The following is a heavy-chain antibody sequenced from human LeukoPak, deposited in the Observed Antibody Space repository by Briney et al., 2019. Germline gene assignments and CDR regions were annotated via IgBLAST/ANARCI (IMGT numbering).Heavy chain of an antibody. CDR1: GGTFSSYA. V-gene: IGHV1-69*06. Sequence: SVKVSGKASGGTFSSYAISWVRQAPGQGLEWMGGIIPIFGTANYAQKFQGRVTMTEDTSTDTAYMELSSLRSEDTAVYYCATVPDYYDSSGYYRPFDYWGQGTLVTVSS. CDR3: ATVPDYYDSSGYYRPFDY. D-gene: IGHD3-22*01. J-gene: IGHJ4*02. CDR2: IIPIFGTA.